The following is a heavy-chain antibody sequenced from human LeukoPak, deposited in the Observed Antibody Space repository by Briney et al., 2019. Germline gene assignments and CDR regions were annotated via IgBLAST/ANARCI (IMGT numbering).Heavy chain of an antibody. CDR2: INHSGST. D-gene: IGHD1-26*01. CDR1: GGSFSGYH. Sequence: SETLSLTCAVYGGSFSGYHWSWIRQPPGKGLEWIGEINHSGSTNYNPSLKSRVTISVDTSKNQFSLKLSSVTAADTAVYYCARGGKKWELLGYWGQGTLVTVSS. J-gene: IGHJ4*02. V-gene: IGHV4-34*01. CDR3: ARGGKKWELLGY.